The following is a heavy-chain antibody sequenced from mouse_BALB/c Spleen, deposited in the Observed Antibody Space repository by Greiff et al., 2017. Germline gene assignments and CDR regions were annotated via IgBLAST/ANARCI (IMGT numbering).Heavy chain of an antibody. CDR3: ARRGDSYAMDY. CDR2: ISSGGSYT. CDR1: GFTFSSFG. V-gene: IGHV5-6*03. Sequence: EVQLVESGGGLVQPGGSRKLSCAASGFTFSSFGMHWVRQAPEKGLEWVAYISSGGSYTYYPDSVKGRFTISRDNAKNTLYLQMSSLKSEDTAMYYCARRGDSYAMDYWGQGTSVTVSS. J-gene: IGHJ4*01.